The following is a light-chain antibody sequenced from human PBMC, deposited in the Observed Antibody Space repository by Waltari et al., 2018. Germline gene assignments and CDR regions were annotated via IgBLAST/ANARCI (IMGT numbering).Light chain of an antibody. V-gene: IGKV1-39*01. CDR1: QTIDRY. Sequence: DIQMTQSPSSLSASVGDGVTITCRASQTIDRYLNWYQQKPGKAPKLLIFAASTLQSGVPSRFSGSGSGTDFTLTIIGLQPEDFATYFCQQSYRSPWTFGQGTRVDIK. J-gene: IGKJ1*01. CDR2: AAS. CDR3: QQSYRSPWT.